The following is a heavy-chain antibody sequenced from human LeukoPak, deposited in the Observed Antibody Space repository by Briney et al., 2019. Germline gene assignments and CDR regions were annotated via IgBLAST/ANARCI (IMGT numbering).Heavy chain of an antibody. J-gene: IGHJ6*02. Sequence: SETLSLTCTVSGGSISNYYWSWIRQPPGKGLEWIGYIYYSGTTNYNPSLKSRVTISVDTSKNQFSLKLSSVTAADTAVYYCARVTPLGRGYYGMDVWGQGTTVTVSS. CDR2: IYYSGTT. CDR3: ARVTPLGRGYYGMDV. D-gene: IGHD7-27*01. V-gene: IGHV4-59*01. CDR1: GGSISNYY.